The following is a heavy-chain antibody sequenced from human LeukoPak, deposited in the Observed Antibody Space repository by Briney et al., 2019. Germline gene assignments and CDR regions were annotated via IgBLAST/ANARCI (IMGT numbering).Heavy chain of an antibody. CDR2: IKTDGSST. CDR3: ARGGSGHYDSSGLDY. V-gene: IGHV3-74*01. J-gene: IGHJ4*02. CDR1: GFTFSSYW. D-gene: IGHD3-22*01. Sequence: PGGSLRLSCAASGFTFSSYWMHWVRQAPGKGLVWVSRIKTDGSSTRYADSVKGRFTISRDNAKNTLYLQMDSLRAEDTAVYYCARGGSGHYDSSGLDYWGQGTLVTVSS.